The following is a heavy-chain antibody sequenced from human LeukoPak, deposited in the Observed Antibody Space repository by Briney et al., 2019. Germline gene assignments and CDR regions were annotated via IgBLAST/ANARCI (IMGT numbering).Heavy chain of an antibody. V-gene: IGHV3-48*03. CDR1: GFTFSSYE. D-gene: IGHD5-18*01. J-gene: IGHJ4*02. CDR3: AGGYIYGYDC. CDR2: ISGSRGAI. Sequence: PGGSLRLSCAASGFTFSSYEMNWVRQAPGKGLEWVSYISGSRGAIYYADSVKGRFTISKDNAKNSLYLQMNSLRAEDTAVYYCAGGYIYGYDCWGQGALVTVSS.